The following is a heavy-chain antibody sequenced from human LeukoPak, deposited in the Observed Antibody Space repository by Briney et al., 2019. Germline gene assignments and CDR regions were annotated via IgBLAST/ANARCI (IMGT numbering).Heavy chain of an antibody. D-gene: IGHD3-22*01. J-gene: IGHJ4*02. CDR3: ARDPGLYDSSGYSPFDY. CDR1: GGTFSSYA. CDR2: IIPIFGTA. V-gene: IGHV1-69*01. Sequence: SVKVSCKASGGTFSSYAISWVRQAPGQGLEWMGGIIPIFGTASYAQKFQGRVTITADESTSTAYMELSSLRSEDTAVYYCARDPGLYDSSGYSPFDYWGQGTLVTVSS.